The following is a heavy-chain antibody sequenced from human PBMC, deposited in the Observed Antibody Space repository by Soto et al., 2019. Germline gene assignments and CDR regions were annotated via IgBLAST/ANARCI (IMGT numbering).Heavy chain of an antibody. V-gene: IGHV4-61*01. CDR1: GDSVNSATYY. CDR2: IYYSGTT. J-gene: IGHJ4*02. CDR3: ARYIGTYYAY. Sequence: SETLSLTCTVSGDSVNSATYYWSWIRQPPGKGLEWIGYIYYSGTTNYNPSLKSRVTISVDTSKNQFSLKLSSVTTADTAVYFCARYIGTYYAYWGPGTLVTVSS. D-gene: IGHD1-26*01.